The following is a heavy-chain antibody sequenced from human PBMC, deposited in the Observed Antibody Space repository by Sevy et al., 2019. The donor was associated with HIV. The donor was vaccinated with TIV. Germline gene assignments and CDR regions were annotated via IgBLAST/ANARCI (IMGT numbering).Heavy chain of an antibody. CDR2: ISGSGIST. Sequence: GGSLRLSCAASGFTFSSYAMSWVRQAPGKGLEWVSAISGSGISTYYADSVKGRFTISRDNSKNTLYLQMNNLGAEDTAVFYCAKGIGYSGYETDYWGQGTLVNVSS. CDR3: AKGIGYSGYETDY. CDR1: GFTFSSYA. J-gene: IGHJ4*02. V-gene: IGHV3-23*01. D-gene: IGHD5-12*01.